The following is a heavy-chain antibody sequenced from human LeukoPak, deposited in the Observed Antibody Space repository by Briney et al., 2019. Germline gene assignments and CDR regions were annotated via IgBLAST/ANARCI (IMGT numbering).Heavy chain of an antibody. CDR3: AKEVPCGGDCYWNDY. CDR1: GFTVSNNY. J-gene: IGHJ4*02. CDR2: IYSGGST. V-gene: IGHV3-53*01. D-gene: IGHD2-21*02. Sequence: GGSLRLSCAASGFTVSNNYMTWVRQAPGKGLEWVSLIYSGGSTSYADSVKGRFTISRDNSKNTLYPQMNSLRAEDTAVYYCAKEVPCGGDCYWNDYWGQGTLVTVSS.